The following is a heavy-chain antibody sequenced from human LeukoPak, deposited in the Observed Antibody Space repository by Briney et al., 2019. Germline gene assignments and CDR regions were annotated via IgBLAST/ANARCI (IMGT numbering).Heavy chain of an antibody. CDR1: GYTFTGYY. Sequence: ASVKLSCKASGYTFTGYYMHWVRQAPGQGLEWMGWINPNSGGTNYAQKFQGRVTMTRDASISTAYMELSRLRSDDTAVYYCAKRYYDILTGYYPFDYWGQGTLVTVSS. CDR2: INPNSGGT. J-gene: IGHJ4*02. V-gene: IGHV1-2*02. CDR3: AKRYYDILTGYYPFDY. D-gene: IGHD3-9*01.